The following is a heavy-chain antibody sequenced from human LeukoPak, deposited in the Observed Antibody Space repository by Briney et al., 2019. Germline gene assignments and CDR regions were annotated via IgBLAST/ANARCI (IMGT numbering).Heavy chain of an antibody. CDR2: TYYRSKWYN. Sequence: SQTLSLTCAISGDSVSSNSAAWNWIRQSPSRGLEWLGRTYYRSKWYNDYAVAVKSRITISPDTSKNQFSLQLNSVTPEDTAVYYCARDSLPGYSYGFNWFDPWGQGTLVTVSS. D-gene: IGHD5-18*01. J-gene: IGHJ5*02. CDR1: GDSVSSNSAA. CDR3: ARDSLPGYSYGFNWFDP. V-gene: IGHV6-1*01.